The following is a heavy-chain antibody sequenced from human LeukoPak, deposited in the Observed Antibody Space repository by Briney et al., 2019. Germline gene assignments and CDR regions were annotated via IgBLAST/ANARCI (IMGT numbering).Heavy chain of an antibody. CDR3: VRTYHSYRFDY. V-gene: IGHV6-1*01. CDR1: GDSVSSDSAA. CDR2: TYYRSKWYN. Sequence: SQTLPLTCAISGDSVSSDSAAWNWIRQFPSRGLEWLGRTYYRSKWYNDYAVSVKSRITINPDTSKNQFSLQLNSVTPEDTAVYFCVRTYHSYRFDYWGQGTLVTVSS. D-gene: IGHD5-18*01. J-gene: IGHJ4*02.